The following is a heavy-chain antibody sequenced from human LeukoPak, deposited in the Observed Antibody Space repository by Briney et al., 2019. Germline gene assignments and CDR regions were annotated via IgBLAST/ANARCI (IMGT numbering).Heavy chain of an antibody. J-gene: IGHJ4*02. CDR1: GGTFSSYT. D-gene: IGHD4-17*01. Sequence: SVKVSCKASGGTFSSYTISWVRQAPGQGLEWTGRIIPILGIANYAQKFQGRVTITADKSTSTAYMELSSLRSEDTAVYYCARDPRYGDYAGWGQGTLVTVSS. CDR3: ARDPRYGDYAG. V-gene: IGHV1-69*04. CDR2: IIPILGIA.